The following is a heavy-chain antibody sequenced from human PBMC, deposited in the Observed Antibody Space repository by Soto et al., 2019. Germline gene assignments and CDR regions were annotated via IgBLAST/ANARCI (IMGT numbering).Heavy chain of an antibody. D-gene: IGHD1-26*01. CDR2: IWYDGSNK. J-gene: IGHJ4*02. V-gene: IGHV3-33*01. Sequence: QVQLVESGGGVVQPGRSLRLSCAASGFTFSSYGMHWVRQAPGKGLEWVAVIWYDGSNKYYADSVKGRFTISRDNSKNTLYLQMNSLRAEDTAVYYCAREVGGALDYWGQGPWSPSPQ. CDR1: GFTFSSYG. CDR3: AREVGGALDY.